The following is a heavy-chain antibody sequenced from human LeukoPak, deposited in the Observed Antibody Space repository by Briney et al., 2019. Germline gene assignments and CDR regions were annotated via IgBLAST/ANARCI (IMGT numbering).Heavy chain of an antibody. Sequence: PGGSLRLSCAASGFSFSSYAMSWVRQAPGKGLEWVGRIKRKTDGGTTDYAAPVKGRFTISRDNAKNSLYLQMNSLRAEDTALYYCAKDIRGSGDGFYWGQGTLVTVSS. CDR1: GFSFSSYA. V-gene: IGHV3-15*05. CDR2: IKRKTDGGTT. D-gene: IGHD5-24*01. J-gene: IGHJ4*02. CDR3: AKDIRGSGDGFY.